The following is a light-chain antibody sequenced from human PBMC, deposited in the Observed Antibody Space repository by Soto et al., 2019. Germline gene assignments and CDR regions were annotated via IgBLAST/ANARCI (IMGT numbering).Light chain of an antibody. Sequence: DIQLTQSPSFLSASVGDRVTISCRASQNISTDLAWYQQKPGKAPKLLIYAASTLHSGVPSRFSGSGSGTDFTLTISSLKPEDFATYYYQHLHSFPYTFGQGTKLDIK. CDR1: QNISTD. J-gene: IGKJ2*01. CDR2: AAS. V-gene: IGKV1-9*01. CDR3: QHLHSFPYT.